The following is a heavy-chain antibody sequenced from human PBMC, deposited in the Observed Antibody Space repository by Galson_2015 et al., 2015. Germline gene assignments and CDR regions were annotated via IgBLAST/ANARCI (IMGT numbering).Heavy chain of an antibody. CDR2: ISWNSGSI. CDR1: GFTFDDYA. Sequence: SLRLSCAASGFTFDDYAMHWVRQAPGKGLEWVSGISWNSGSIGYADSVKGRFTISRDNAKNSLYLQMNSLRAEDTALYYCAKGGGGVLVVYAMGFDYWGQGTLITVSS. CDR3: AKGGGGVLVVYAMGFDY. J-gene: IGHJ4*02. D-gene: IGHD2-8*02. V-gene: IGHV3-9*01.